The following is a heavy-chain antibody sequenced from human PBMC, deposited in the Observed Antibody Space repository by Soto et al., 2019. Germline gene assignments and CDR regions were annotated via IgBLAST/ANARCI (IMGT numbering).Heavy chain of an antibody. J-gene: IGHJ6*03. D-gene: IGHD2-8*01. V-gene: IGHV3-23*01. Sequence: GGSLRLSCAASGFTFSSYAMSWVRQAPGKGLEWVSAISSSGGSTYYADSVKGRFTISRDNSKNTLYLQMNSLRAEDTAVYYCAKDKWADCTNGVCPLSPSYYYYYMDVWGKGTTVTVSS. CDR1: GFTFSSYA. CDR2: ISSSGGST. CDR3: AKDKWADCTNGVCPLSPSYYYYYMDV.